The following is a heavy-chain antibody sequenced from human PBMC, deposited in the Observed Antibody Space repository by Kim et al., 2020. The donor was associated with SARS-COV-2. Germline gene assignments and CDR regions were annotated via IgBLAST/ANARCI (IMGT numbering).Heavy chain of an antibody. Sequence: SVQDRFNISRDDSKNTAYLQMNSLKPEDTAVYFCTRVPGTPLAFWDAFDIWGQGTMVTVSS. J-gene: IGHJ3*02. CDR3: TRVPGTPLAFWDAFDI. V-gene: IGHV3-73*01. D-gene: IGHD1-1*01.